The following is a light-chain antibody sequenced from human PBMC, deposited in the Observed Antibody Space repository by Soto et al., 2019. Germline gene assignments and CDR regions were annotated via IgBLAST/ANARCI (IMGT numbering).Light chain of an antibody. CDR2: WAS. V-gene: IGKV4-1*01. CDR3: QQYNNWPRAT. J-gene: IGKJ4*01. Sequence: DIVMTQSPDSLSVSLGERATVNCKSSQSVLHSSNNKNYLAWYQQKPGQPPKLLIYWASTRESGVPDRFSGSGSGTDFTLSISSLQAEDVAVYYCQQYNNWPRATFGGGTKVEIK. CDR1: QSVLHSSNNKNY.